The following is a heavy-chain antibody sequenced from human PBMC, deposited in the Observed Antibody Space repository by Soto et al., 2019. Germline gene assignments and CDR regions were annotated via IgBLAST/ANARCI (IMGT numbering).Heavy chain of an antibody. CDR3: ARVPTHSYSARSPYYFDAMAC. D-gene: IGHD3-22*01. CDR2: IYDGGST. V-gene: IGHV4-59*01. CDR1: GGSISRYY. Sequence: SETLSLTCTVSGGSISRYYWSWFRQSPGKALKRIGYIYDGGSTRYNPSLRSRVTISADTSENQFSLKLSSVTAADTAVYYSARVPTHSYSARSPYYFDAMACWGQGTTVT. J-gene: IGHJ6*02.